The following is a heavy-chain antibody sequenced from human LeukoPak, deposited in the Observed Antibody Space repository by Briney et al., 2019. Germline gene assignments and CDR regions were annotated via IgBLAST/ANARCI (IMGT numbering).Heavy chain of an antibody. CDR3: ARHVPAAYYYYMDV. J-gene: IGHJ6*03. Sequence: SQTLSLTCTVSGGSISSGSYYWSWVRQPAGKGLEWIGRIYTSGSTNYNPSLKSRVTISVDTSKNQFSLKLSSVTAADTAVYYCARHVPAAYYYYMDVWGKGTTVTVSS. D-gene: IGHD2-2*01. V-gene: IGHV4-61*02. CDR2: IYTSGST. CDR1: GGSISSGSYY.